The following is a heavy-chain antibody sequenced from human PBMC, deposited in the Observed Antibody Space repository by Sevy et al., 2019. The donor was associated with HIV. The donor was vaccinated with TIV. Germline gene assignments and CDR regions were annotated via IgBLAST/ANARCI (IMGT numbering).Heavy chain of an antibody. CDR1: GFTFSSYA. CDR2: ISGSGGST. Sequence: GESQKISCAASGFTFSSYAMSWVRQAPGKGLEWVSAISGSGGSTYYADSVKGRFTISRDNSKNTLYLQMNSLRAEDTAVYYCAKARGVSNWFDPWGQGTLVTVSS. V-gene: IGHV3-23*01. CDR3: AKARGVSNWFDP. J-gene: IGHJ5*02. D-gene: IGHD3-10*01.